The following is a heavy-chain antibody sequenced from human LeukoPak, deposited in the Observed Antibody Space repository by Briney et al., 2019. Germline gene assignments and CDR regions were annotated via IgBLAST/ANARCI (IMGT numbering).Heavy chain of an antibody. Sequence: SETLSLTCTVSGGSISSYYWRWIRQPPGKGLEWIGYIYYSGSTNYNPSLKSRVTISVDTSKNQFSLKLSSVTAADTAVYYCARRIAVADALDYWGQGTLVTVSS. CDR3: ARRIAVADALDY. CDR2: IYYSGST. J-gene: IGHJ4*02. CDR1: GGSISSYY. V-gene: IGHV4-59*08. D-gene: IGHD6-19*01.